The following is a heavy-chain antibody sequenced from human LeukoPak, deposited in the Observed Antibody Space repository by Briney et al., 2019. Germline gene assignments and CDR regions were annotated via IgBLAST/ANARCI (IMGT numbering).Heavy chain of an antibody. CDR1: GGSISSSSYY. CDR3: ARGPGGIVLMRYYGMDV. CDR2: IYYSGST. D-gene: IGHD2-8*01. V-gene: IGHV4-39*07. Sequence: NPSETLSLTCTVSGGSISSSSYYWGWIRQPPGKGLEWIGSIYYSGSTYYNPSLKSRVTISVDTSKNQFSLKLSSVTAADTAVYYCARGPGGIVLMRYYGMDVWGQGTTVTVS. J-gene: IGHJ6*02.